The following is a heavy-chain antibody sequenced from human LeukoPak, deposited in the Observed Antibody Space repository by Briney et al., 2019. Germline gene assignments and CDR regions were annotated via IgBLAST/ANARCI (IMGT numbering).Heavy chain of an antibody. V-gene: IGHV1-18*01. CDR3: ARVYGDYGLGWFDP. D-gene: IGHD4-17*01. J-gene: IGHJ5*02. CDR1: GGTFSSYA. Sequence: GASVKVSCKASGGTFSSYAISWVRQAPGQGLEWMGWISAYNGNTNYAQKLQGRVTMTTDTSTSTAYMELRSLRSDDTAVYYCARVYGDYGLGWFDPWGQGTLVTVSS. CDR2: ISAYNGNT.